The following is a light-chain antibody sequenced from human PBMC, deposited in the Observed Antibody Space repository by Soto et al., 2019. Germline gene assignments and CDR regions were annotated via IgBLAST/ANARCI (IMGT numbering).Light chain of an antibody. CDR2: ESS. CDR1: QSVGGN. CDR3: HQYNSWPPT. J-gene: IGKJ4*01. Sequence: EIVMTQSPVPLSVSPGEKATLSCRASQSVGGNLAWFQQKPGQAPRLLIYESSTRATGIPDRFSGSGSGTEFTLTISSLQSEDFAVYYCHQYNSWPPTFGGGTKVEIK. V-gene: IGKV3-15*01.